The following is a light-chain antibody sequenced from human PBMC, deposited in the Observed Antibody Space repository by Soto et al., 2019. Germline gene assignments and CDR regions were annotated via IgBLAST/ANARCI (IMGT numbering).Light chain of an antibody. CDR2: EVN. CDR3: FSYAGSSTYV. Sequence: SALTQPASVSGSPGQSITISCTGTSSDVGHYNFVSWYQQHPGKAPKMMIFEVNKRPSGVSNRFAGSKSGNTASLTISGLQAEDEAAYFCFSYAGSSTYVLGTGTKGTVL. V-gene: IGLV2-23*02. J-gene: IGLJ1*01. CDR1: SSDVGHYNF.